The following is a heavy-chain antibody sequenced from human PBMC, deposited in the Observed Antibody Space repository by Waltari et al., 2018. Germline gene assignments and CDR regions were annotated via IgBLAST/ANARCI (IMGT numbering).Heavy chain of an antibody. V-gene: IGHV5-51*01. CDR2: IYPADFDT. Sequence: EVQLVQSGAEVKKPGESLKISCKGSGYSFTSYWIGWVRQMPGKALEWMGIIYPADFDTEDSPSFQAQVTISADKSISTAYRQWSSLKDSDTAMYYCARRGLVRQDTAYEEFAYWCQGTLVTVSS. CDR3: ARRGLVRQDTAYEEFAY. D-gene: IGHD5-18*01. J-gene: IGHJ4*02. CDR1: GYSFTSYW.